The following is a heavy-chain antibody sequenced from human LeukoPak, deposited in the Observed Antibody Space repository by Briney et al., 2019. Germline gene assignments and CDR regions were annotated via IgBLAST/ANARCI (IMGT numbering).Heavy chain of an antibody. CDR3: ARHPRSSGWYFGY. D-gene: IGHD6-19*01. J-gene: IGHJ4*02. CDR2: IFYSGST. CDR1: GGSISRSTYY. Sequence: SETLSLTCTVSGGSISRSTYYWGWIRQPPGKGLEWIGSIFYSGSTYYNPSLKSRVTISVDTSKNQFSLKLSSVTAADTAVYYCARHPRSSGWYFGYWGQGTLVTVSS. V-gene: IGHV4-39*01.